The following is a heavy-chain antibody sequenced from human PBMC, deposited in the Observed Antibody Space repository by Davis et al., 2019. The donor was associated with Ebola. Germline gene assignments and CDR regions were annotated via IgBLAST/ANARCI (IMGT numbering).Heavy chain of an antibody. J-gene: IGHJ4*02. CDR3: AKESCPNSGPYCTYFDV. D-gene: IGHD3-10*01. Sequence: GESLKISCTAFGFSFGTYGMHWVRQAPGKGLEWVQNLSYDGSHTSSIDSVKGRFTISRDNSKNTLYLQMNSLGVEDTAVYFCAKESCPNSGPYCTYFDVWGQGTQVTVSS. CDR1: GFSFGTYG. CDR2: LSYDGSHT. V-gene: IGHV3-30*18.